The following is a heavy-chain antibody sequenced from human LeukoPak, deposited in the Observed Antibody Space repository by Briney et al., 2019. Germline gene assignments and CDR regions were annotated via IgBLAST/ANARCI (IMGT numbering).Heavy chain of an antibody. V-gene: IGHV3-7*01. D-gene: IGHD2-2*01. CDR3: ARDTVVVRYENWFDP. J-gene: IGHJ5*02. CDR1: GFTFSTYW. CDR2: IKQDGSEK. Sequence: GGSLRLSWAASGFTFSTYWMSWVRQVPGQGLEWVANIKQDGSEKYYVDSVTGRFTISRDNTKNSLYLQMNSQRAEDTAVYYCARDTVVVRYENWFDPWGQGTLVTVSS.